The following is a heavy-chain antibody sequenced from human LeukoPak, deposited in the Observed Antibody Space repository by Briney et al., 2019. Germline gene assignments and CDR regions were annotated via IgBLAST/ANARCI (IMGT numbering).Heavy chain of an antibody. J-gene: IGHJ4*02. CDR3: ARYSYGYCDY. CDR2: INHSGST. CDR1: GGSFSGYY. V-gene: IGHV4-34*01. D-gene: IGHD5-18*01. Sequence: SETLSLTCAVYGGSFSGYYWSWIRLPPGKGLEWVGEINHSGSTNYNPSLKSRVTISVDTSKNQFSLKLSSVTAADTAVYYCARYSYGYCDYWGQGTLVTVSS.